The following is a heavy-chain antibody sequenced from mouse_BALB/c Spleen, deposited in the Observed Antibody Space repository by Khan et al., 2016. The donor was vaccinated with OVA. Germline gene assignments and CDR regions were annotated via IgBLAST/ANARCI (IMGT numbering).Heavy chain of an antibody. J-gene: IGHJ3*01. CDR3: ARGGGTAPFAY. CDR2: ISDLAYTI. CDR1: GFTFSDYG. D-gene: IGHD1-2*01. V-gene: IGHV5-15*02. Sequence: EVELVESGGGLVHPGGSRKLSCAASGFTFSDYGMAWVRQAPGKGPEWVAFISDLAYTIYYADTVTGRFTISRENAKNTLYLEMSSLRSEDTAIYYGARGGGTAPFAYWGLGTLVTVSA.